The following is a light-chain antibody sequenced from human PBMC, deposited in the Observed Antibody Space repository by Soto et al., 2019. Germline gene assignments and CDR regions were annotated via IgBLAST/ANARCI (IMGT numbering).Light chain of an antibody. Sequence: QSVLTQPPSASGTPGQRVTISCSGSSSNIGSNYVYWYQQLPGTAPKLLIYRNNQRPSGVPDRFSGSKSGTSASLAISGLRSEDEADYDCAEWDDSVVVFGGGTKLTVL. CDR2: RNN. CDR3: AEWDDSVVV. J-gene: IGLJ2*01. V-gene: IGLV1-47*01. CDR1: SSNIGSNY.